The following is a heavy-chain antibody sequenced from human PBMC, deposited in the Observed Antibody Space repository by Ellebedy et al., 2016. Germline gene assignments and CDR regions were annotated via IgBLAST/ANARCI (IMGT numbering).Heavy chain of an antibody. CDR2: MNPNSGNT. CDR3: ASYTFCSGAICYPAN. D-gene: IGHD2-15*01. Sequence: ASVKVSCKAFGYTFTSYDINWVRQATGQGLEWMGWMNPNSGNTGYAQKFQGRVTMTRNTSISTAYLELSSLTSEDTAVYYCASYTFCSGAICYPANWGQGTLVTVSS. CDR1: GYTFTSYD. J-gene: IGHJ4*02. V-gene: IGHV1-8*01.